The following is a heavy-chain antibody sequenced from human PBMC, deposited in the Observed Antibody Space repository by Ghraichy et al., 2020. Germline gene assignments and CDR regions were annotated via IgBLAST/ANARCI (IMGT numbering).Heavy chain of an antibody. J-gene: IGHJ6*03. Sequence: ASVKVSRKVSGYTLTELSMHWVRQAPGKGLEWMGGFDPEDGETIYAQKFQGRVTMTEDTSTDTAYMELSSLRSEDTAVYYCATCRRCPKYYLFYYMDVWGKGTTVTVSS. CDR3: ATCRRCPKYYLFYYMDV. CDR1: GYTLTELS. CDR2: FDPEDGET. V-gene: IGHV1-24*01. D-gene: IGHD3-10*01.